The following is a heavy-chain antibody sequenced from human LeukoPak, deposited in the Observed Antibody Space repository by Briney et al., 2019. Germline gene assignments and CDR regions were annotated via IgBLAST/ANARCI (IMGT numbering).Heavy chain of an antibody. V-gene: IGHV4-38-2*02. CDR2: IDHSGST. D-gene: IGHD3-10*01. J-gene: IGHJ3*02. Sequence: SETLSLTCAVSGYSISSGYYWGWIRQPPGKGLEWTGSIDHSGSTYYNPSLKSRITISVDTSKNQFSLKLSSVTAADTAVYYCARDFHYSGSGSYYNRAFDIWGQGTVVTVSS. CDR1: GYSISSGYY. CDR3: ARDFHYSGSGSYYNRAFDI.